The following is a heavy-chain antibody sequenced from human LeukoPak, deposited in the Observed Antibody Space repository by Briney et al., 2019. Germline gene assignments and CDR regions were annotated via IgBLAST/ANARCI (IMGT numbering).Heavy chain of an antibody. V-gene: IGHV4-59*01. CDR3: ARDGGRGVYVDDWGGYRPFDY. D-gene: IGHD3-16*02. CDR2: IYHSGST. Sequence: SGTLSLTCTVSGGSISSYYWSWIRQPPGKGLEWIGYIYHSGSTNCNPSLKSRVTISVDTSKNQFSLKLSSVTAADTAVYYCARDGGRGVYVDDWGGYRPFDYWGQGALVTVSS. CDR1: GGSISSYY. J-gene: IGHJ4*02.